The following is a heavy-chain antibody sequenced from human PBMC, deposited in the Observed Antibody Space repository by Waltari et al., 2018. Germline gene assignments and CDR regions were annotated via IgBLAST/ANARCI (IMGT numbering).Heavy chain of an antibody. CDR2: ISYDGSNK. CDR3: AKDGAAAGTPYYYYMDV. V-gene: IGHV3-30*18. J-gene: IGHJ6*03. Sequence: QVQLVESGGGVVQPGRSLRLSCAASGFTFSSYGMHWVRQAPGKGLEWVAVISYDGSNKYYADSVKGRFTISRDNSKNTLYLQMNSLRAEDTAVYYCAKDGAAAGTPYYYYMDVWGKGTTVTVSS. CDR1: GFTFSSYG. D-gene: IGHD6-13*01.